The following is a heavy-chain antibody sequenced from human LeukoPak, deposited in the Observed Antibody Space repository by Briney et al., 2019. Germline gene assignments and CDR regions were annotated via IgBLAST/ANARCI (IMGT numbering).Heavy chain of an antibody. CDR2: MYYSGSTYSGST. J-gene: IGHJ6*04. CDR3: ARRPEHRSFV. D-gene: IGHD1/OR15-1a*01. V-gene: IGHV4-39*01. Sequence: PSETLSLTCTVSGGSISNSSYYWGWIRQPPGKGLEWIGSMYYSGSTYSGSTFYNPSLKSRVTISIATSKNQFSLKLRSMTAADTALYYCARRPEHRSFVWGKGTTVTVSS. CDR1: GGSISNSSYY.